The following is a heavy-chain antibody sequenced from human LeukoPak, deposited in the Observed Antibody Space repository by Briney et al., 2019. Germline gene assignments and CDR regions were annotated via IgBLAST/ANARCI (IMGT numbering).Heavy chain of an antibody. J-gene: IGHJ3*02. Sequence: GASVKVSCKASGYTFTGYYMHWVRQAPGQGLEWMGWINPKSGGTNYAQKFQGRVTMTRDTSISTAYMELSRLRSDDTAVYYCARAWWDVVVPAAMDAFDIWGQGTTVTVSS. CDR3: ARAWWDVVVPAAMDAFDI. V-gene: IGHV1-2*02. CDR2: INPKSGGT. CDR1: GYTFTGYY. D-gene: IGHD2-2*01.